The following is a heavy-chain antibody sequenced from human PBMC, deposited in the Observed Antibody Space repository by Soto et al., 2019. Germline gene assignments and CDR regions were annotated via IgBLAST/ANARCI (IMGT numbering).Heavy chain of an antibody. CDR1: GGTFSSYA. CDR2: IIPIFGTA. Sequence: QVQLVQSGAEVKKPGSSVKVSCKASGGTFSSYAISWVRQAPGQGLEWMGGIIPIFGTANSAQKFQGRVTITADESTSTDYMELSSLRSEDTAVYYCASNGYYDILTGYSWYFDLWCRGTLVTVSS. V-gene: IGHV1-69*01. CDR3: ASNGYYDILTGYSWYFDL. J-gene: IGHJ2*01. D-gene: IGHD3-9*01.